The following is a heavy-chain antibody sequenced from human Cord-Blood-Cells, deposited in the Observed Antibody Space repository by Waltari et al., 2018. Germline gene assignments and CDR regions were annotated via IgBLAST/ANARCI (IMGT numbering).Heavy chain of an antibody. CDR3: ARGKDIVVVPAAMDWFDP. V-gene: IGHV1-2*04. Sequence: QVQLVQSGAEVKKPGASVKVSCKASGYTFTGYYTYWVRQAPGQGLEWMGWINPNSGGTNYAQKFQGWVTMTRDTSISTAYMELSRLRSDDTAVYYCARGKDIVVVPAAMDWFDPWGQGTLVTVSS. CDR1: GYTFTGYY. J-gene: IGHJ5*02. D-gene: IGHD2-2*01. CDR2: INPNSGGT.